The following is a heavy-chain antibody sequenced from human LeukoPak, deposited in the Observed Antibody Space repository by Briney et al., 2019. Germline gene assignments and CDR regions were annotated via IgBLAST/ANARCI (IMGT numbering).Heavy chain of an antibody. D-gene: IGHD4-17*01. CDR1: GFTVSSNY. J-gene: IGHJ6*02. V-gene: IGHV3-66*01. Sequence: QSGGSLRLSCAASGFTVSSNYMSWVRQAPGKGLEWVSVIYSGGRTYYADSVKGRFTISRDNAKNSLYLQMNSLRAEDTAVYYCARMTTVTTFYYYYYGMDVWGQGTTVTVSS. CDR2: IYSGGRT. CDR3: ARMTTVTTFYYYYYGMDV.